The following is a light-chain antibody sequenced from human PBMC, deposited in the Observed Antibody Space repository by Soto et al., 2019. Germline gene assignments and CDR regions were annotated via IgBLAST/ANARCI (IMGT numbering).Light chain of an antibody. V-gene: IGLV2-23*01. J-gene: IGLJ1*01. Sequence: QSALTQPASVSGSPGHSITISCTGTSSDVGSYNLVSWYQQHPGKAPKLMIYEGSKRPSGVSNRFSGSKSGNTASLTISGLQAEDEADYYCCSNAATGVYGPGLKVTLL. CDR1: SSDVGSYNL. CDR3: CSNAATGV. CDR2: EGS.